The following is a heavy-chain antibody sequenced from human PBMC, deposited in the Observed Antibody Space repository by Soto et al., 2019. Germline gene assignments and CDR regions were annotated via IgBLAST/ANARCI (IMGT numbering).Heavy chain of an antibody. CDR1: GFTFSSYA. V-gene: IGHV3-23*01. CDR3: AKDRAIVVAEPLDAFDI. CDR2: ISGSGGST. Sequence: EVQLLESGGGLVQPGGSLRLSCAASGFTFSSYAMSWVRQAPGKGLEWVSAISGSGGSTYYADSVKGRFTISRDNSKNTLYLQMNSLRAEDTAVYYCAKDRAIVVAEPLDAFDIWGQGTMVTVSS. J-gene: IGHJ3*02. D-gene: IGHD6-19*01.